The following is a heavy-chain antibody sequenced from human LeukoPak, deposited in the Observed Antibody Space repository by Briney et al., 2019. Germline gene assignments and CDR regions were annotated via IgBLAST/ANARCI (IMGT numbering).Heavy chain of an antibody. CDR1: GGTFSSYA. CDR2: IIPIFGTA. CDR3: AREDYSSSWYFSYYYYYYGMDV. D-gene: IGHD6-13*01. V-gene: IGHV1-69*13. J-gene: IGHJ6*02. Sequence: SVKVSCKASGGTFSSYAISWVRQAPGQGLEWMGGIIPIFGTANYAQKFQGRVTITADESTSTAYMELSSLRSEDTAVYYCAREDYSSSWYFSYYYYYYGMDVWGQGTTVTVSS.